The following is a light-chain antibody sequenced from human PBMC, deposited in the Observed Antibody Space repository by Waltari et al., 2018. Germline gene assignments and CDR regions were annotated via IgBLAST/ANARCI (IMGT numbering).Light chain of an antibody. CDR1: QSVSTF. CDR2: HAS. Sequence: EIVLTQSPATLSLSPGERATLSCRASQSVSTFLAWYQQKPGQAPRLLIYHASNRATGIPARFSGSGSGTDFTLTISSLEPEDLAVYYCQQRANWPPLTFGGGTKVEIK. J-gene: IGKJ4*01. V-gene: IGKV3-11*01. CDR3: QQRANWPPLT.